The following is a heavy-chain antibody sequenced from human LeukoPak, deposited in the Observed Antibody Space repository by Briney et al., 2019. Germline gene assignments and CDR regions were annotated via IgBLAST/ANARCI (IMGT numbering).Heavy chain of an antibody. D-gene: IGHD7-27*01. J-gene: IGHJ4*02. Sequence: SETLSLTCTVSGGSISSYYWSWTRQPPGKGLEWIGYIYYSGSTNYNPSLKSRVTISVDTSKNQFSLKLSSVTAADTAVYYCAREILGPQYYFDYWGQGTLVTVSS. V-gene: IGHV4-59*12. CDR2: IYYSGST. CDR3: AREILGPQYYFDY. CDR1: GGSISSYY.